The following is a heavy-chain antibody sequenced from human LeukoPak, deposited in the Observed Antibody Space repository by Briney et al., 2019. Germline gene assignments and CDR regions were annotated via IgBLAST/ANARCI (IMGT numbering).Heavy chain of an antibody. CDR2: INHSGST. D-gene: IGHD3-10*01. V-gene: IGHV4-34*01. Sequence: SETLSLTCAVYGGSFSGYYWSWLRQPPGKGLEWIGEINHSGSTNYNPSLKSRVTISVDTSKNQFSLKLSSVTAADTAVYYCARRERITMVRGVTLDPYYFDYWGQGTLVTVSS. J-gene: IGHJ4*02. CDR1: GGSFSGYY. CDR3: ARRERITMVRGVTLDPYYFDY.